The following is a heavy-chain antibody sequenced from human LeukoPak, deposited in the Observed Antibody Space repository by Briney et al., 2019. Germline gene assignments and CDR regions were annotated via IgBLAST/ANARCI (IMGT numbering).Heavy chain of an antibody. CDR2: IYYSGST. CDR1: GGSISSSSYY. CDR3: ARGGGAGSYCSGGSCNLNWFDP. J-gene: IGHJ5*02. Sequence: PSETLSLTCTVSGGSISSSSYYWGWIRQPPGKGLEWIGSIYYSGSTYYNPSLKSRVTISVDTSKNQFSLKLSSVTAADTAVYYCARGGGAGSYCSGGSCNLNWFDPWGQGTLVTVSS. D-gene: IGHD2-15*01. V-gene: IGHV4-39*07.